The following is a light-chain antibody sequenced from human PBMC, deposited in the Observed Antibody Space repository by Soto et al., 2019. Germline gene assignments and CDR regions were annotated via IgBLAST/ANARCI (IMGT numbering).Light chain of an antibody. V-gene: IGKV1-5*03. CDR3: QQYNTYSWT. CDR2: KAT. J-gene: IGKJ1*01. CDR1: QSISRC. Sequence: DVQMTQSPSTLSASVGDRVTITCRASQSISRCLAWYQQKPGKAPKLLIYKATSLESGVPSRFSGSESGTEFTLTIRSLKPDDSATYYCQQYNTYSWTFGKGTKVEVK.